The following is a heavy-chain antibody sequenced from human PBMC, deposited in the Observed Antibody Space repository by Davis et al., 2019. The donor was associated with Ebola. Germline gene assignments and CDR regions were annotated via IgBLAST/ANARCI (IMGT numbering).Heavy chain of an antibody. V-gene: IGHV3-21*04. CDR2: ISSSSSYI. CDR3: ARDRSFGDYYGMDV. J-gene: IGHJ6*02. Sequence: GESLKISCAASGFTFSSYSMNWVRQAPGKGLEWVSSISSSSSYIYYADSVKGRFTISRDNSKNTLYLQMNSLRAEDTAVYYCARDRSFGDYYGMDVWGQGTTVTVSS. CDR1: GFTFSSYS. D-gene: IGHD3-3*01.